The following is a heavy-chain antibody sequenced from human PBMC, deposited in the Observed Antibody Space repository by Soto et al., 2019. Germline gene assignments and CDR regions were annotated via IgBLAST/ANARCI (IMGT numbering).Heavy chain of an antibody. D-gene: IGHD3-10*01. Sequence: EVQLLESGGGLVQPGGSLRLSCEASGFTFRNYVMTWVRQAPGKGLEWLSTITGSGSNTYYADSVRGRFVTSRDNSKDTLYLQMDSLGAEDTAVYYCGNMAWLGDLSGHDFWGQGTLVTVSS. J-gene: IGHJ4*02. V-gene: IGHV3-23*01. CDR1: GFTFRNYV. CDR3: GNMAWLGDLSGHDF. CDR2: ITGSGSNT.